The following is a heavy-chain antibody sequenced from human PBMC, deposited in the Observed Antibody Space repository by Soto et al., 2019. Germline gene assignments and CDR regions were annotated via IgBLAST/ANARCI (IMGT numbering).Heavy chain of an antibody. V-gene: IGHV3-53*01. CDR2: IYRGGDT. CDR1: GFTVSYNY. Sequence: LRLSCAVAGFTVSYNYMNWVRQAPGKGLEWVSVIYRGGDTFYADSVKGRFTISRDNSKNTLYLQMNSLRAEDTAVYYCARGMYGSGSYYIGDAFDMWGQGTMVTVSS. J-gene: IGHJ3*02. D-gene: IGHD3-10*01. CDR3: ARGMYGSGSYYIGDAFDM.